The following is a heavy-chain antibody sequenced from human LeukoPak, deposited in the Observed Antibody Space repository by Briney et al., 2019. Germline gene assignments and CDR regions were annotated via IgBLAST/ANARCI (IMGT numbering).Heavy chain of an antibody. J-gene: IGHJ4*02. Sequence: GGSLRLSCAASGFTFSSYWMSWVRQAPGKGLEWVANIKEDGSEKYYVDSVKGRFTISRDNAKNSLYLQMNSLRAEDTAVYYCARVRDSGRSGAWPQDYWGQGTLVTVHS. V-gene: IGHV3-7*05. CDR3: ARVRDSGRSGAWPQDY. CDR1: GFTFSSYW. D-gene: IGHD6-13*01. CDR2: IKEDGSEK.